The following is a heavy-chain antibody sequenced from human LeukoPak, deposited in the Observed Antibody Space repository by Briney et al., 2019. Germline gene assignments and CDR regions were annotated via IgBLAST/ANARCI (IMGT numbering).Heavy chain of an antibody. CDR3: ATEGVMITFGGVIVIRGAFDI. CDR1: GYSFTSYW. D-gene: IGHD3-16*02. Sequence: GESLKISCKGSGYSFTSYWIGWVRQMPGKGLEWMGIIYPGDSDTRYSPSFQGQVTIPADKSISTAYLQWSSLKASDTAMYYCATEGVMITFGGVIVIRGAFDIWGQGTMVTVSS. CDR2: IYPGDSDT. J-gene: IGHJ3*02. V-gene: IGHV5-51*01.